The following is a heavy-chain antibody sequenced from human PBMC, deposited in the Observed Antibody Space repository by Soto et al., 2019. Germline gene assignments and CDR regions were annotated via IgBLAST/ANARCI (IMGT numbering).Heavy chain of an antibody. CDR3: AGEDTGSWDT. CDR1: GDSVSSDNAA. CDR2: TYYRSKWYH. J-gene: IGHJ4*02. Sequence: QVQLQQSGPGLVKPSQTLSLTCAISGDSVSSDNAAWDWIRQSPSRGLEWLGRTYYRSKWYHEYAVSLKSRVSITPDTSKNQSSLQLNSVTPEDTAVYYCAGEDTGSWDTWGQGTLVTVSS. D-gene: IGHD6-13*01. V-gene: IGHV6-1*01.